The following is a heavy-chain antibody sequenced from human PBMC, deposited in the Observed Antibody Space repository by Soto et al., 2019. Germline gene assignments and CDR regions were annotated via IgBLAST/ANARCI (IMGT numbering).Heavy chain of an antibody. V-gene: IGHV1-3*01. D-gene: IGHD3-10*01. CDR2: INAGSGNT. CDR1: GYTFTTYA. J-gene: IGHJ4*02. Sequence: ASVKVSCKSSGYTFTTYAIHWVRQAPGQRLQWMGWINAGSGNTKYSQDFQGRVTFTRDTAATTTFMELSSLRSEDTAVYYCATLPHSGNSRNVYIEQEDSWGQGTLVTVSS. CDR3: ATLPHSGNSRNVYIEQEDS.